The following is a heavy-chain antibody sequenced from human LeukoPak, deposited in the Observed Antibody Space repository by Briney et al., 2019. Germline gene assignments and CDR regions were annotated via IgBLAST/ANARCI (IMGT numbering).Heavy chain of an antibody. CDR3: ARGLEWFDP. D-gene: IGHD3-16*01. Sequence: PSETLSLTCTVSGGSISSSSYYWGWIRQPPGKGLEWIGSIYYSGSTHYNPSLKSRVTISVDTSKNQFSLKLSSVTAADTAVYYCARGLEWFDPWGQGTLVTVSS. CDR1: GGSISSSSYY. CDR2: IYYSGST. V-gene: IGHV4-39*07. J-gene: IGHJ5*02.